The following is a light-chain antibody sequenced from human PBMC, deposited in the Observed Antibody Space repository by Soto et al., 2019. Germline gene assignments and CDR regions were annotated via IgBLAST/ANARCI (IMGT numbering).Light chain of an antibody. CDR3: QQYGSSPYT. CDR2: GAS. Sequence: EIGLTQSPGTLSLSPGERATLSCRASQSVSNNYLAWYQQKPGQAPRLLIYGASSRATGIPDRFSGSGSGTDFTLTISRLEPADFAVYYCQQYGSSPYTFGKGTKLEIK. V-gene: IGKV3-20*01. J-gene: IGKJ2*01. CDR1: QSVSNNY.